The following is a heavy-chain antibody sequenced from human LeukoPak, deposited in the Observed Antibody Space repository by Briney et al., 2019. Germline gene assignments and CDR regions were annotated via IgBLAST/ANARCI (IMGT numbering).Heavy chain of an antibody. CDR2: IKSKTDGGTI. Sequence: GSLRLSCAASGITLTHAWMSWVRQAPGKGLEWLGRIKSKTDGGTIDYAAPVKGRFTISTDDSKTTLYLQMNSLKIEDTAVYYCTTDRGITDRPVFDYWGQGALVTVSS. J-gene: IGHJ4*02. CDR3: TTDRGITDRPVFDY. V-gene: IGHV3-15*01. D-gene: IGHD6-6*01. CDR1: GITLTHAW.